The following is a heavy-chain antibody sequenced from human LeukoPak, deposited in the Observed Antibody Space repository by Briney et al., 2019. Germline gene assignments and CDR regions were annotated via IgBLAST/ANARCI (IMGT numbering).Heavy chain of an antibody. J-gene: IGHJ4*02. CDR2: ISSSSSYI. CDR1: GFTFRSYS. V-gene: IGHV3-21*01. D-gene: IGHD6-13*01. CDR3: ARGGRYSSSWFDY. Sequence: GSLRLSCAASGFTFRSYSMNWVRQAPGKGLEWVSSISSSSSYIYYADSVKGRFTISRDTGKNSLRLQMNSLRAEDTAVYYCARGGRYSSSWFDYWGQGPWSPSPQ.